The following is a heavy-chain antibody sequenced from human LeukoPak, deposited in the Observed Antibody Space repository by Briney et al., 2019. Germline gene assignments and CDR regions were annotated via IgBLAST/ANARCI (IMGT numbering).Heavy chain of an antibody. D-gene: IGHD3-22*01. V-gene: IGHV3-21*01. Sequence: PGGSLRLSCAAFGFTFSSYSMNWVRQAPGKGLEWVSSISSSNSYTYYTDSVRGRFTISRDNAKNSLHLQMNSLRAEDTAVYYCARDPPMYYYDEPGSRDAFDIWGQGTMVTVSS. CDR1: GFTFSSYS. CDR2: ISSSNSYT. CDR3: ARDPPMYYYDEPGSRDAFDI. J-gene: IGHJ3*02.